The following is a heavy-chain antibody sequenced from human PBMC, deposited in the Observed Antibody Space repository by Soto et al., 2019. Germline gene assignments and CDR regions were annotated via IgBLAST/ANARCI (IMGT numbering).Heavy chain of an antibody. V-gene: IGHV4-34*01. J-gene: IGHJ5*02. CDR1: GGSFSGYY. CDR3: ARGLRIAAAGTGISGHNCFDP. D-gene: IGHD6-13*01. CDR2: INHSGST. Sequence: SETLSLTCAVYGGSFSGYYWSWIRQPPGKGLEWIGEINHSGSTNYNPSLKSRVTISVDTSKNQFSLKLSSVTAADTAVYYCARGLRIAAAGTGISGHNCFDPWGQGTLVTVST.